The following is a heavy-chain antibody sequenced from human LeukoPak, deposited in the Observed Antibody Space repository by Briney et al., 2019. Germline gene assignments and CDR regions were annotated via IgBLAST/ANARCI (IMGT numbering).Heavy chain of an antibody. D-gene: IGHD2-2*01. CDR2: ISYDGSNK. CDR3: ARESTDCSSTSCYAEYFDY. CDR1: GFTFSSYG. Sequence: GGSLRLSCASSGFTFSSYGMHWVRQAPGKGLEWVAVISYDGSNKYYADSVNSRFTISRDNSKNTLYLQMNSLRAEDTAVYYCARESTDCSSTSCYAEYFDYWGQGTLVTVSS. V-gene: IGHV3-30*03. J-gene: IGHJ4*02.